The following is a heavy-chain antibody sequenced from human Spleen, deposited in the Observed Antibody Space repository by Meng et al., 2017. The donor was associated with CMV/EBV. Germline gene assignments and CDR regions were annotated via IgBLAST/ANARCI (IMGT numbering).Heavy chain of an antibody. V-gene: IGHV3-21*04. J-gene: IGHJ6*02. D-gene: IGHD6-19*01. CDR2: ISSSSTFI. CDR1: GFTFSSYS. CDR3: AKDLTSAIAVAGTGGFYYYYGMDV. Sequence: GESLKISCAASGFTFSSYSINWVRQAPGKGLEWVSSISSSSTFINYADSVKGRFTISRDNAKNSLYLLINSLRAEDTGLYYCAKDLTSAIAVAGTGGFYYYYGMDVWGQGTTVTVSS.